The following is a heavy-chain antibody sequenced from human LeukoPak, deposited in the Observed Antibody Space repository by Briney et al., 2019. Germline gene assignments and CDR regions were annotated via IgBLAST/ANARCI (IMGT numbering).Heavy chain of an antibody. CDR1: GFTFSSYA. Sequence: GGSLRLSCAASGFTFSSYAMSWVRQVPGKGLEWVSVISGSGDNTYYADSVKGRFTISRDNSKDMLYLQMNSLRAEDTAVYYCAKWKYSNSGIDDYWGQGTLVTVSS. J-gene: IGHJ4*02. CDR3: AKWKYSNSGIDDY. V-gene: IGHV3-23*01. D-gene: IGHD6-6*01. CDR2: ISGSGDNT.